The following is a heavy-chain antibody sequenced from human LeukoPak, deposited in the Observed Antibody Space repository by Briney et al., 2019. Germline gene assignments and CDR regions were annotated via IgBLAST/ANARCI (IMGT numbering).Heavy chain of an antibody. CDR3: ARSFPVAGFVWDYDYYGMDV. V-gene: IGHV4-59*08. J-gene: IGHJ6*02. Sequence: KPSETLSLTCIVSGGPLNCFYWRCIRQPPGKGLGWIGYIYFIGSTKYNPSLKSRVTISVDTSKKQFSWRRNSVTAAGAARYLYARSFPVAGFVWDYDYYGMDVWGQGTTVTVAS. CDR1: GGPLNCFY. CDR2: IYFIGST. D-gene: IGHD6-19*01.